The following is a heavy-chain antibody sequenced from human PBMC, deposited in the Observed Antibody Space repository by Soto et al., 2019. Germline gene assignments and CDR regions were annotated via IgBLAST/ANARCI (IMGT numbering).Heavy chain of an antibody. D-gene: IGHD6-13*01. CDR3: ARGEIGAGTASSRTRKNWFDP. V-gene: IGHV4-34*01. CDR2: INHSGST. CDR1: GGSFSGYY. J-gene: IGHJ5*02. Sequence: SETLSLTCAVYGGSFSGYYWSWIRQPPGKGLEWIGEINHSGSTNYNPSLKSRVTISVDTSKNQFSLKLSSVTAADTAVYYCARGEIGAGTASSRTRKNWFDPWGQGTLVTVSS.